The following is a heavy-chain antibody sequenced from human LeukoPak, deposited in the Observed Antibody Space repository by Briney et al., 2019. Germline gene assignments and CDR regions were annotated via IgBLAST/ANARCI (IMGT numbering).Heavy chain of an antibody. D-gene: IGHD4-17*01. CDR1: GGSISSSSYY. Sequence: SETLSLTCTVSGGSISSSSYYWGWTRQPPGKGLEWIGTIYYSGSTYYNPSLKSRVTISVDTSKNQSSLKLSSVTAADTAVYYCARVPTVTFFDYWGQGTLVTVSS. CDR3: ARVPTVTFFDY. V-gene: IGHV4-39*07. J-gene: IGHJ4*02. CDR2: IYYSGST.